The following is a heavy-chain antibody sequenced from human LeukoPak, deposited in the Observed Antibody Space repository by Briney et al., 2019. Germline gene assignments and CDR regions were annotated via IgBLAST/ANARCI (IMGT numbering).Heavy chain of an antibody. V-gene: IGHV5-51*01. CDR1: GYSFTSYW. J-gene: IGHJ4*02. Sequence: GESLKISCKGSGYSFTSYWIGWVRQMPGKGLEWMGIICPGDSDTRYSPSFQGQVTISADKSISTAYLQWSSLKASDTAMYYCARRPRGYSGYDPPSHFDYWGQGTLVTVSS. CDR3: ARRPRGYSGYDPPSHFDY. D-gene: IGHD5-12*01. CDR2: ICPGDSDT.